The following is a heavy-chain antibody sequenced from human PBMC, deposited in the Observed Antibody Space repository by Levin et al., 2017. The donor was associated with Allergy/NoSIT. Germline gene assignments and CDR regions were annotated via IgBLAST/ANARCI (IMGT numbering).Heavy chain of an antibody. CDR3: ARGGYYDFWSGYPITQKGRYFDY. Sequence: GSLRLSCAVYGGSFSGYYWSWIRQPPGKGLEWIGEINHSGSTNYNPSLKSRVTISVDTSKNQFSLKLSSVTAADTAVYYCARGGYYDFWSGYPITQKGRYFDYWGQGTLVTVSS. V-gene: IGHV4-34*01. CDR1: GGSFSGYY. J-gene: IGHJ4*02. D-gene: IGHD3-3*01. CDR2: INHSGST.